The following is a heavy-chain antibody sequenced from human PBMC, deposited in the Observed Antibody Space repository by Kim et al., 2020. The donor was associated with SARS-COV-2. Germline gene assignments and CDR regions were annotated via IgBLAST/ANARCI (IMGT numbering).Heavy chain of an antibody. CDR3: ARAMATVTTLLGY. Sequence: YADSVTGRFTSSRDNAKNTLYLQMNSWRAEDTAVYYCARAMATVTTLLGYWGQGTLVTVSS. D-gene: IGHD4-17*01. V-gene: IGHV3-74*01. J-gene: IGHJ4*02.